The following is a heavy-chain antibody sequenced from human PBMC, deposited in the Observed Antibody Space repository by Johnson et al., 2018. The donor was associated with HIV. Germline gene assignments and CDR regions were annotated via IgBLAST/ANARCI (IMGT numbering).Heavy chain of an antibody. D-gene: IGHD6-19*01. J-gene: IGHJ3*01. CDR1: GFTCSSYA. V-gene: IGHV3-30*04. CDR3: ARAGAVGFDV. Sequence: QVQLVESGGGVVQPGRSLRLSCAASGFTCSSYAMHWVRQAPGKGLEWVAVISYDGSNKYYADSVKGRFTISRDNSKNTLYLQMNSLRAEDTAVYYCARAGAVGFDVWGQGTMVSVAS. CDR2: ISYDGSNK.